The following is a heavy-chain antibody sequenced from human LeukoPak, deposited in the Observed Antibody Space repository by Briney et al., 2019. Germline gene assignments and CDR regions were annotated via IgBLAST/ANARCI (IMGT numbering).Heavy chain of an antibody. D-gene: IGHD1-26*01. CDR1: GFTFSTYD. Sequence: GGSLRVSCAASGFTFSTYDMNWVRQAPGKGLEWVSYISSSSSSIYYADSVKGRFTISRDNAKNSLYLQMNSLGAEDTAVYYCASLEWGPDYWGQGTLVTVSS. CDR3: ASLEWGPDY. J-gene: IGHJ4*02. V-gene: IGHV3-48*04. CDR2: ISSSSSSI.